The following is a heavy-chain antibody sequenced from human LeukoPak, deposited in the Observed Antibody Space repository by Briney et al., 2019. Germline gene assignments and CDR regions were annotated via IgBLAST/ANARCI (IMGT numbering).Heavy chain of an antibody. V-gene: IGHV3-30*18. CDR2: ISNDGSNK. Sequence: GGSLRLSCVASGFTFSSYGIHWVRQAPGKGLEWVAVISNDGSNKYYADSVKGRFTISRDNSKNTLYLQMNSLRAEDTAVYYCAKARQEGVYYYGSEKGFDTWGQGTLVTVSS. CDR3: AKARQEGVYYYGSEKGFDT. D-gene: IGHD3-10*01. J-gene: IGHJ5*02. CDR1: GFTFSSYG.